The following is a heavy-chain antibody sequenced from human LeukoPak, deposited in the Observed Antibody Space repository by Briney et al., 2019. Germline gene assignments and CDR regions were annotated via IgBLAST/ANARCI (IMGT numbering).Heavy chain of an antibody. CDR1: AFTFRTYS. CDR3: ARGSDFVWGSYRPYFDY. CDR2: ISGSTSYI. J-gene: IGHJ4*02. Sequence: PGWSLRLSCVASAFTFRTYSMHWVRQAPGKGLEWVSSISGSTSYIYYADSVRGRFTISRDNAKNSLYLQMNSLRPEDTAVYYCARGSDFVWGSYRPYFDYWGQGTLVTVSS. D-gene: IGHD3-16*02. V-gene: IGHV3-21*01.